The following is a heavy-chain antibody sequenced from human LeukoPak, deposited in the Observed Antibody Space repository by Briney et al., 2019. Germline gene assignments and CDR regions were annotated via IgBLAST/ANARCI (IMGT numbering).Heavy chain of an antibody. CDR2: ISAYNGNT. J-gene: IGHJ5*02. CDR3: AKTTHGVGPTGLNP. D-gene: IGHD1-26*01. V-gene: IGHV1-18*01. Sequence: ASVKVSCKASGYSCTSYGITWVRQAPGQGLEWMGWISAYNGNTNYAQKFQGRVTLTTDSSTNTALMDLRTLTSDDTAVYYCAKTTHGVGPTGLNPWGQGTLVIVSS. CDR1: GYSCTSYG.